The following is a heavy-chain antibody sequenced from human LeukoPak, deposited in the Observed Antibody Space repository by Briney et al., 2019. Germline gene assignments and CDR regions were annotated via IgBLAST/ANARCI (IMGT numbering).Heavy chain of an antibody. V-gene: IGHV3-30*03. CDR3: ARSYYYYSMDV. CDR2: ISYDGGNK. Sequence: GRSLRLSCAASGFTFSSYGIHWVRQAPGKGLEWVAVISYDGGNKYYADSVKGRFTISRDNSKNTLYLQMNSLRAEDTAVYYCARSYYYYSMDVWGQGTTVTVSS. CDR1: GFTFSSYG. J-gene: IGHJ6*02.